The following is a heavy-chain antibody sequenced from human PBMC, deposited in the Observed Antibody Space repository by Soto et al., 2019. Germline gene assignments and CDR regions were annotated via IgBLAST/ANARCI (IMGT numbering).Heavy chain of an antibody. V-gene: IGHV3-13*01. CDR2: IGTAGDT. CDR3: ARDRVEPPNYGMDV. CDR1: GLTVSIAV. J-gene: IGHJ6*02. Sequence: PGWSLRLSCASSGLTVSIAVMAWFRQTTGKGLEWVSAIGTAGDTYYPGSVKGRFTISRENAKNSLYLQMNSLRAEDTAVYYCARDRVEPPNYGMDVWGQGTTVNVSS.